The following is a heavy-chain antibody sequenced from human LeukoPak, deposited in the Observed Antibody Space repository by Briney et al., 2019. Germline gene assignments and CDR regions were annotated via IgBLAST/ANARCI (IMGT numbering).Heavy chain of an antibody. CDR1: GGSFSGYY. CDR2: INHSGST. V-gene: IGHV4-34*01. CDR3: ARAVVVVAATPARHFDY. J-gene: IGHJ4*02. Sequence: SETLSLTCAVYGGSFSGYYWSWIRHPPGKGLEWIGEINHSGSTNYNTSLKSRVTISVDTSKNQFSLKLSAVTAADTAVNYCARAVVVVAATPARHFDYWGQGTLVTVSS. D-gene: IGHD2-15*01.